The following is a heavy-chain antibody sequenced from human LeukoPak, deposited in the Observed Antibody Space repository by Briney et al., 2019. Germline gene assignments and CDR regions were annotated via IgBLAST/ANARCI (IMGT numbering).Heavy chain of an antibody. CDR3: ARGGYYGSGSYYFDP. CDR2: IYHRGST. Sequence: PSETLSLTCAVSGYSISSGYYWGWIRQPPGEGLEWIGSIYHRGSTYYNPSLKSRVTISVDTSKNQFSLKLSSVTAADTAVYYCARGGYYGSGSYYFDPWGQGTLVTVSS. CDR1: GYSISSGYY. D-gene: IGHD3-10*01. J-gene: IGHJ5*02. V-gene: IGHV4-38-2*01.